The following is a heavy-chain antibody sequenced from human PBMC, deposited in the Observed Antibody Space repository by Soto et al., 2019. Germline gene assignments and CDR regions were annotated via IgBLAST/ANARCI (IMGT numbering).Heavy chain of an antibody. V-gene: IGHV3-48*02. CDR2: ISSNGDIT. CDR3: ARLPKGSLVTA. CDR1: GFRFSDHS. J-gene: IGHJ4*02. Sequence: GGSLRLSCEGSGFRFSDHSMNWVRQAPGKGLQWISYISSNGDITYYADSVKGRFTVSRDNANNALFLQMNSLRDDDTGTYYCARLPKGSLVTAWGQGARVTVSS. D-gene: IGHD2-21*02.